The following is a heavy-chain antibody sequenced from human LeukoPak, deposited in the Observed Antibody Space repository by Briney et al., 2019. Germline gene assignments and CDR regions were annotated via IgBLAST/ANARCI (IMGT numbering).Heavy chain of an antibody. CDR3: TQGSGQYFDY. D-gene: IGHD2-15*01. V-gene: IGHV3-15*01. Sequence: PGGSLRLSCAVSGLTLSNVWMSWVRQAPGKGLEWVGRIRSRGDGGTTDFAAPVKGRFTISRDDSKDTLYLQMDSLTSEDTAVYYCTQGSGQYFDYWGQGTLVTVSS. CDR1: GLTLSNVW. CDR2: IRSRGDGGTT. J-gene: IGHJ4*02.